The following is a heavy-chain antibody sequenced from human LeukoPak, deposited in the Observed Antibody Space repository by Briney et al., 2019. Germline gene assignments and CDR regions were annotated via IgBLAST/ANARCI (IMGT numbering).Heavy chain of an antibody. CDR3: ASYSSYFDY. J-gene: IGHJ4*02. CDR1: GFTFSSYG. Sequence: GRSLRLSCAASGFTFSSYGMHWVRQAPGKGLEWVAVISYDGSNKYYADSVKGRFTISRDNSKNTLYLQMNSLRAEDTAVYYCASYSSYFDYWGQGTLVTVSS. D-gene: IGHD4-11*01. CDR2: ISYDGSNK. V-gene: IGHV3-30*03.